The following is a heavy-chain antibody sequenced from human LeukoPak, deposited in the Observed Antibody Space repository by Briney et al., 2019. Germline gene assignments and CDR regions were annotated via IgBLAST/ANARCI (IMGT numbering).Heavy chain of an antibody. J-gene: IGHJ3*02. D-gene: IGHD3-22*01. CDR3: ARIMTYDSSGSDAFDI. CDR1: GYSFTSYW. Sequence: GESLKISCKGSGYSFTSYWIGWVRQMPGKGLEWMGIIYPGDSDTRYSPSFQGQVPTSADKSISTAYLQWSSLKASDTAMYYCARIMTYDSSGSDAFDIWGQGTMVTVSS. CDR2: IYPGDSDT. V-gene: IGHV5-51*01.